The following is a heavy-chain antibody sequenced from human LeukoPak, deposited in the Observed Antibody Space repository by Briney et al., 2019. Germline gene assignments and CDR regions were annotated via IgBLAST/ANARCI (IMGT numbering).Heavy chain of an antibody. D-gene: IGHD4-17*01. CDR1: GYTFTDYY. CDR2: TSAYNGNT. Sequence: ASVKVSCKASGYTFTDYYMHRVRQAPGQGLEWMGWTSAYNGNTNYAQKLQGRVTMTTGTYTSTAYMELRSLRSDDTAVYYCARVVRSDYGDYPYPEMDYWGQGTLVTVSS. CDR3: ARVVRSDYGDYPYPEMDY. J-gene: IGHJ4*02. V-gene: IGHV1-18*04.